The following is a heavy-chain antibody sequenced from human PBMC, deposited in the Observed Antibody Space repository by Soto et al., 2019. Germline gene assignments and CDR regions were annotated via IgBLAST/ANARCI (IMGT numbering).Heavy chain of an antibody. CDR3: AKDSSTFLDFWSGYLDY. V-gene: IGHV3-7*01. CDR2: IKQDGSEK. D-gene: IGHD3-3*01. Sequence: GGSLRLSCAASGFTFSSYWMSWVRQAPGKGLEWVANIKQDGSEKYYVDSVKGRFTISRDNAKNSLYLQMNSLRAEDTAVYYCAKDSSTFLDFWSGYLDYWGQGTLVTVSS. CDR1: GFTFSSYW. J-gene: IGHJ4*02.